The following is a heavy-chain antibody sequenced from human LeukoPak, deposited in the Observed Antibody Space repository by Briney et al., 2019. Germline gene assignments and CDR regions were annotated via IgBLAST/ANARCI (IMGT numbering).Heavy chain of an antibody. J-gene: IGHJ4*02. V-gene: IGHV4-4*07. CDR3: ARGSNSWNFDS. D-gene: IGHD2-2*01. Sequence: PSETLSLTCTVSGGSFSSYYWSWIRQPAEKGLEWIGRIYTSGSTDYNPSLKSRVTMSIDTSKNQFSLKLNSVTAADAAVYYCARGSNSWNFDSWGQGTLVAVSS. CDR1: GGSFSSYY. CDR2: IYTSGST.